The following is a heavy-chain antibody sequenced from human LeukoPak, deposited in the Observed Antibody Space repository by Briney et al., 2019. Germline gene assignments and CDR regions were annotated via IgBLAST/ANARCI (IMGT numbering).Heavy chain of an antibody. V-gene: IGHV3-33*01. Sequence: GGSLRLSCAASGFTFSSYGMHWVRQAPGKGPEWVAVIWYDGSNKYYADSVKGRFTISRDNSKNTLYLQMNSLRAEDTAVYYCASALDYYDTRDIDYWGQGTLVTVSS. CDR3: ASALDYYDTRDIDY. J-gene: IGHJ4*02. D-gene: IGHD3-22*01. CDR1: GFTFSSYG. CDR2: IWYDGSNK.